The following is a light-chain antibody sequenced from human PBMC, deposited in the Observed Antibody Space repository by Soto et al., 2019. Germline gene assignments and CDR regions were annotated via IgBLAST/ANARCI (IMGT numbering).Light chain of an antibody. J-gene: IGLJ1*01. CDR1: SSDVGGYNY. Sequence: QSGLTQPASVSGSPGQSITISCTGTSSDVGGYNYVSWYQQPPGKAPKLMIYEVSNRPSGVSNRFSGSKSGNTASLTISGLQAEDEADYYCSSYTSSSTLVFGTGTKVTVL. CDR3: SSYTSSSTLV. CDR2: EVS. V-gene: IGLV2-14*01.